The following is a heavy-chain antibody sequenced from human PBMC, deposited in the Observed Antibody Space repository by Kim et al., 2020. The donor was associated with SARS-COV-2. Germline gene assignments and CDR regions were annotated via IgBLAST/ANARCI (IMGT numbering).Heavy chain of an antibody. CDR1: GFTFSDYY. CDR3: ASGQTRMWPPPYFDY. CDR2: ISSSGSTI. V-gene: IGHV3-11*04. J-gene: IGHJ4*02. D-gene: IGHD2-21*01. Sequence: GGSLRLSCAASGFTFSDYYMSWIRQAPGKGLEWVSYISSSGSTIYYADSVKGRFTISRDNAKNSLYLQMNSLRAEDTAVYYCASGQTRMWPPPYFDYWGQGTLVTVSS.